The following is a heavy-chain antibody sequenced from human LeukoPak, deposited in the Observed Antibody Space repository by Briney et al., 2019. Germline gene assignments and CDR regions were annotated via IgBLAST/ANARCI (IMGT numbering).Heavy chain of an antibody. Sequence: ASVKVSCKASGGTFTSYAISWVRQAPGQGLEWMGRIIPIYGIANYAQKFQGRVTITADKSTSTAYMAPSSLRSEDTAVYYCAREGSRDYDFWSGYPNWFDPWGQGTLVTVSS. CDR3: AREGSRDYDFWSGYPNWFDP. CDR1: GGTFTSYA. J-gene: IGHJ5*02. CDR2: IIPIYGIA. D-gene: IGHD3-3*01. V-gene: IGHV1-69*04.